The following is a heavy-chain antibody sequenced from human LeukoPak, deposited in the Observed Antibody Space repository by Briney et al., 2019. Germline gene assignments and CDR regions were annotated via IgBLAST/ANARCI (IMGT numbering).Heavy chain of an antibody. CDR3: ARGHEVFDP. CDR2: IYYSGST. J-gene: IGHJ5*02. Sequence: SWIRQPPGKGLEWIGYIYYSGSTYYNPSLKSRVTISVDTSKNQFSLKLSSVTAADTAVYYCARGHEVFDPWGQGTLVTVSS. V-gene: IGHV4-30-4*08.